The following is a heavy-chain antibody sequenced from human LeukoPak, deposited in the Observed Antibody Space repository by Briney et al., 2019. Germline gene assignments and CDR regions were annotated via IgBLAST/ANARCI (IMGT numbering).Heavy chain of an antibody. CDR2: INHSGST. CDR1: GDFITAYY. V-gene: IGHV4-34*01. D-gene: IGHD6-19*01. J-gene: IGHJ1*01. CDR3: ARPGRWGAGLVRTEYFQH. Sequence: SETQSLTCTVSGDFITAYYWSWIRQPPGKGLEWIGEINHSGSTNYNPSLKSRVTISVDTSKNQFSLKLSSVTAADTAVYYCARPGRWGAGLVRTEYFQHWGQGTLVTVSS.